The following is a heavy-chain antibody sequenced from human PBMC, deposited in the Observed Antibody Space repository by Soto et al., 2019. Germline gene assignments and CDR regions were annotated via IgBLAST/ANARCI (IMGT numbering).Heavy chain of an antibody. J-gene: IGHJ4*02. Sequence: QITLKESGPTLVNPTQTLTLTCTFSGFSLSTSGVGVGWISQPPGKALEWLALIYWNDDKRYSPSLKSRLTNTKDPSKNQVVLTMTNMDPVDTAPYYGAHRLSSRSSWPFDYWGQGTLVTDSS. V-gene: IGHV2-5*01. D-gene: IGHD6-13*01. CDR1: GFSLSTSGVG. CDR2: IYWNDDK. CDR3: AHRLSSRSSWPFDY.